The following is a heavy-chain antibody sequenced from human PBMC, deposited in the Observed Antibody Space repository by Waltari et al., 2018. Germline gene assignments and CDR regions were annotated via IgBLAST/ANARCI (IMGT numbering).Heavy chain of an antibody. CDR1: GHSISSGYY. J-gene: IGHJ6*03. V-gene: IGHV4-38-2*01. D-gene: IGHD2-15*01. CDR3: ARVGGYCSGGSCRGRYYYYMDV. Sequence: QVQLQESGPGLVKPSETLSLTCAVSGHSISSGYYWGWIRQSPGKGLEWIGSIYHSGSTYYNPSLKSRVTISVDTSKNQFSLKLSSVTAADTAVYYCARVGGYCSGGSCRGRYYYYMDVWGKGTTVTVSS. CDR2: IYHSGST.